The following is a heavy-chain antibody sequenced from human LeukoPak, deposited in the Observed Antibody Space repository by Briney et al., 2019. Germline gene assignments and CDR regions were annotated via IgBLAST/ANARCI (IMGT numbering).Heavy chain of an antibody. CDR1: GGSISSYY. CDR3: ARYQSLSGLDAFDI. D-gene: IGHD2-2*01. J-gene: IGHJ3*02. V-gene: IGHV4-59*01. CDR2: IYYSGST. Sequence: SETLSLTCTVSGGSISSYYWSWIRQPPGKALEWIGYIYYSGSTNYNPSLKSRVTISVDTSKNQFSLKLSSVTSADTAVYYCARYQSLSGLDAFDIWGQGTMVTVSS.